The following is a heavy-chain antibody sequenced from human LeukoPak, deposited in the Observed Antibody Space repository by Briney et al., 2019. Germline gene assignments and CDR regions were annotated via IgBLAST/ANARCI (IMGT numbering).Heavy chain of an antibody. CDR2: ISSSNRRI. D-gene: IGHD2-15*01. V-gene: IGHV3-48*04. Sequence: GGSLRLSCAASGFTFSTYSMNWVRQAPGKGLEWVSYISSSNRRIFYAGSVEGRFTISRDNAKNSLYLQMNSLRAEDTAVYYCASLGYCSGGSCSTASYWGQGTLVTVSS. CDR3: ASLGYCSGGSCSTASY. J-gene: IGHJ4*02. CDR1: GFTFSTYS.